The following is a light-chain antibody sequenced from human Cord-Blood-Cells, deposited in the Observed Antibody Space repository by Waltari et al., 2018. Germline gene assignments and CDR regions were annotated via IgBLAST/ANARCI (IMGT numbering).Light chain of an antibody. Sequence: DIVMTQSPLSLPVTPGEPASTSCRSSQSLLHSNGYNYLDWYLQKPGQSPQLLIYLGSNRASGVPYRFSGSGSGTDFTLKISRVEAEDVGAYYCMQALQTPLTFGEGTKVEIK. CDR2: LGS. CDR1: QSLLHSNGYNY. V-gene: IGKV2-28*01. J-gene: IGKJ4*01. CDR3: MQALQTPLT.